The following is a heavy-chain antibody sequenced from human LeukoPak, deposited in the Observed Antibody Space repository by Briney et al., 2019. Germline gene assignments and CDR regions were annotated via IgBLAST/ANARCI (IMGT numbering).Heavy chain of an antibody. V-gene: IGHV3-21*01. J-gene: IGHJ6*04. D-gene: IGHD2-15*01. CDR1: GFTFSSYS. Sequence: GGSLRLSCAASGFTFSSYSMNWVRQAPGKGLEWVSSISSSSSYIYYADAVKGRFTISRDNAKNSLYLQMNSLRAEDTAVYYCARVPNIVGGSGMDVWGKGTTVTVSS. CDR2: ISSSSSYI. CDR3: ARVPNIVGGSGMDV.